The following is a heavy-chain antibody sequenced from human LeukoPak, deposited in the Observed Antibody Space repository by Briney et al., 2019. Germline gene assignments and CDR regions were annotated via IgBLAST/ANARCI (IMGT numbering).Heavy chain of an antibody. CDR1: GYTFTSYG. J-gene: IGHJ4*02. Sequence: GASVKVSCKASGYTFTSYGISWVRQAPGQGLEWMGWISAYNGNTNYAQKLQGRVTMTTDTSTSTAYMELRSLRSDDTAVYYCARLWGIAVAGIYYFDYWGQGTLVTVSS. V-gene: IGHV1-18*01. CDR2: ISAYNGNT. D-gene: IGHD6-19*01. CDR3: ARLWGIAVAGIYYFDY.